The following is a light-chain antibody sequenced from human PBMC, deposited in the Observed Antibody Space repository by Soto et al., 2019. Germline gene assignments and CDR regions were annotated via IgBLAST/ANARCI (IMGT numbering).Light chain of an antibody. V-gene: IGLV2-14*03. CDR2: DVS. Sequence: QSALTQPASVSGSPGQSITISCTGTSSDVGGYNYVSWYQHHPGKAPKLMIFDVSNRPSGVSNRFSGSKSGNTAFLTISGLKPEDEADYYCSSYTTSNTRQIVFGTGTKLTVL. CDR1: SSDVGGYNY. J-gene: IGLJ1*01. CDR3: SSYTTSNTRQIV.